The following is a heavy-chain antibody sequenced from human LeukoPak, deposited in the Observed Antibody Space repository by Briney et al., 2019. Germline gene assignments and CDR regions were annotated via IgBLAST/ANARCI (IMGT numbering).Heavy chain of an antibody. Sequence: PGGSLRLSCAPCAFTFSNYAMIWVRQSPGKGVEWVSGFSGSGGSTYYADSVKGRFTISRDNSKNTLYLQMNSLRAEDTAVYYCAKDSRTTVAAGLLFDYWGQGTLVTASS. D-gene: IGHD4-11*01. V-gene: IGHV3-23*01. CDR1: AFTFSNYA. J-gene: IGHJ4*02. CDR2: FSGSGGST. CDR3: AKDSRTTVAAGLLFDY.